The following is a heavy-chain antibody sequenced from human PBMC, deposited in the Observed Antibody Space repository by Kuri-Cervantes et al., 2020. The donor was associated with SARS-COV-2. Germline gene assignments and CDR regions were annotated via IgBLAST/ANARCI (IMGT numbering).Heavy chain of an antibody. V-gene: IGHV3-74*01. CDR1: GFTFSSYW. J-gene: IGHJ6*03. CDR2: INSVGSST. CDR3: ARGGGYSYGLLVYYYMDV. D-gene: IGHD5-18*01. Sequence: GSLRLSCAASGFTFSSYWMHWVRQAPGKGLVWVSRINSVGSSTSYADSVKGRFTISRDNAKNTLYLQMNSLRAEDTAVYYCARGGGYSYGLLVYYYMDVWGKGTTVTVSS.